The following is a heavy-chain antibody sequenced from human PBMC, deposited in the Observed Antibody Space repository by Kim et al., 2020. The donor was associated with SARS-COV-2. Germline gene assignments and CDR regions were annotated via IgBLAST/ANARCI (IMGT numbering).Heavy chain of an antibody. CDR2: INHSGST. CDR3: ARGIDY. CDR1: GGSFSGYY. V-gene: IGHV4-34*01. Sequence: SETLSLTCAVYGGSFSGYYWSWIRQPPGKGLEWIGEINHSGSTNYNPSLKSRVTISVDTSKNQFSLKLSSVTAADTAVYYCARGIDYWGQGTLVTVSS. J-gene: IGHJ4*02.